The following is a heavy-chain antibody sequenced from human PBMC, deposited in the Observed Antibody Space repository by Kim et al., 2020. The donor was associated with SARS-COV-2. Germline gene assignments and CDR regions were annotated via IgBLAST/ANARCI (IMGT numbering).Heavy chain of an antibody. CDR1: GFTFSDYY. CDR2: ISSSGSTI. CDR3: ARDKRAMVSVYYYYGMDV. D-gene: IGHD5-18*01. V-gene: IGHV3-11*01. Sequence: GGSLRLSCAASGFTFSDYYMSWIRQAPGKGLEWVSYISSSGSTIYYADSVKGRFTISRDNAKNSLYLQMNSLRAEDTAVYYCARDKRAMVSVYYYYGMDVWGQGTTVTVSS. J-gene: IGHJ6*02.